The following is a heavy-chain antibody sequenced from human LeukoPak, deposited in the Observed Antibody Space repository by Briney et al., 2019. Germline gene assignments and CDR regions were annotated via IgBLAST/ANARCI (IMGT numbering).Heavy chain of an antibody. CDR2: IKQDGSEK. Sequence: GGSLRLSCAASGFTFSSYWMSWVRQAPGKGLEWVANIKQDGSEKYYVDSVKGRFTISRDNAKSSLYLQMNSLRAEDTAVYYCARGSSSWQITLRFDYWGQGTLVTVSS. CDR1: GFTFSSYW. V-gene: IGHV3-7*03. J-gene: IGHJ4*02. D-gene: IGHD6-13*01. CDR3: ARGSSSWQITLRFDY.